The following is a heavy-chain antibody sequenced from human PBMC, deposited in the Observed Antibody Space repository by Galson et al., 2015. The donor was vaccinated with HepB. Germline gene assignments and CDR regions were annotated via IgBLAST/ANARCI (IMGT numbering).Heavy chain of an antibody. V-gene: IGHV3-23*01. J-gene: IGHJ5*02. Sequence: SLRLSCAASGFTFTTYAMSWVRQAPGKGLEWVSAISGSGIGTYYADSVKGRFTISRDNSKKTLYLQMNSLRAEDTAVYYCAKDGTAATWFDPWGRGTLVTVSS. D-gene: IGHD6-13*01. CDR2: ISGSGIGT. CDR3: AKDGTAATWFDP. CDR1: GFTFTTYA.